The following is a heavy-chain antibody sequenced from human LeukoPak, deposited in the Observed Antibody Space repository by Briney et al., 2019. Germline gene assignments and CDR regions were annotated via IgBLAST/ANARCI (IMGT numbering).Heavy chain of an antibody. V-gene: IGHV4-4*07. CDR2: IYTSGST. CDR3: ARGQYYDFWSGYYS. J-gene: IGHJ4*02. CDR1: GGSISSYY. Sequence: SETLSLTCTASGGSISSYYWSWIRQPAGKGLEWIGRIYTSGSTNYNPSLKSRVTMSVDTSKNQFSLKLSSVTAADTAVYYCARGQYYDFWSGYYSWGQGTLVTVSS. D-gene: IGHD3-3*01.